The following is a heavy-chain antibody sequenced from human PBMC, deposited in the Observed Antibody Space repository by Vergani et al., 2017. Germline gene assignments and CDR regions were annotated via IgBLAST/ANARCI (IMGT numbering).Heavy chain of an antibody. CDR1: GFISSSYW. Sequence: EGQLVESGGDWVQRGGSLRLSCAASGFISSSYWMSWVRQAPGKGLEWVANVNQDGSEKYHVDSVRGRFTISRDNSKNTLFLQMNSLKDEDTAVYYCTTAWGLYYLHGEYFQYWGRGTLVSVSS. V-gene: IGHV3-7*03. CDR3: TTAWGLYYLHGEYFQY. D-gene: IGHD3-10*01. J-gene: IGHJ1*01. CDR2: VNQDGSEK.